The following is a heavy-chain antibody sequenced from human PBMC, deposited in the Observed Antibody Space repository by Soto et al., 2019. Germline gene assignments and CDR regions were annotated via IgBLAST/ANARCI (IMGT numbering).Heavy chain of an antibody. CDR1: GGFMISYY. CDR3: ARRGYGRGVPYYYVLDV. CDR2: IYYSGST. Sequence: SETLCLTCTVSGGFMISYYWSWIRQPPGKGLEWIGYIYYSGSTNYNPSLKSRVTMSVDTPKNQFSLKLSSVTAADTAVYYCARRGYGRGVPYYYVLDVWGRGTTVSVSS. D-gene: IGHD3-10*02. V-gene: IGHV4-59*01. J-gene: IGHJ6*02.